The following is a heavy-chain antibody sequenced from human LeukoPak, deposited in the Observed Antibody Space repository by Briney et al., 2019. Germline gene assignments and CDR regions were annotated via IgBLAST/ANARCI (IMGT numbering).Heavy chain of an antibody. J-gene: IGHJ4*02. CDR1: GLIFSSFA. V-gene: IGHV3-21*01. Sequence: GGSLRLFCAVSGLIFSSFAINWVREAPGKGLEWVSYISRTGNSIYYADAVRRRFTISRDNAKSSLFLQMNSLRNEETALYDCTRGRNTGGSEFFVFWGQGTLVTVSS. CDR2: ISRTGNSI. D-gene: IGHD5-12*01. CDR3: TRGRNTGGSEFFVF.